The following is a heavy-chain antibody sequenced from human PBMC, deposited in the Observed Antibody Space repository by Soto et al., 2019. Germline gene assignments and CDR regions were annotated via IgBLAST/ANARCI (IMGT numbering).Heavy chain of an antibody. CDR1: GGSISSYY. J-gene: IGHJ6*04. CDR3: ARDRGDGYNYYYYGMDV. V-gene: IGHV4-59*01. CDR2: IYYSGST. Sequence: QVQLQESGPGLVKPSETLSLTCTVSGGSISSYYWSWIRQPPGKGLEWIGYIYYSGSTNYNPSLKSRVTISVDTSQNQFARKLISVTAADTAVYYCARDRGDGYNYYYYGMDVWGKGTTGTVSS. D-gene: IGHD5-12*01.